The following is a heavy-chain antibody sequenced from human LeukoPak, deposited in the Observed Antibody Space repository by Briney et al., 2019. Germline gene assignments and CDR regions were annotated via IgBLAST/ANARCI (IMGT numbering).Heavy chain of an antibody. CDR1: GFTFSSYS. D-gene: IGHD2-2*01. CDR3: ARDLSYCSSTSCYGHYYYYGMDV. CDR2: ISSSSSTI. Sequence: PGGSLRLSCAASGFTFSSYSINWVRQAPGKGLEWVSYISSSSSTIYYADSVKGRFTISRDNAKNSLYLQMNSLRDEDTAVYYCARDLSYCSSTSCYGHYYYYGMDVWGQGTTVTVSS. V-gene: IGHV3-48*02. J-gene: IGHJ6*02.